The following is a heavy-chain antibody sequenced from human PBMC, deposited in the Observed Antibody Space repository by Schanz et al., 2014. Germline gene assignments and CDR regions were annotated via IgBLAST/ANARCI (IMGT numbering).Heavy chain of an antibody. CDR1: GFTFITYT. Sequence: EVQLVESGGGVVQPGGSLRLSCATSGFTFITYTMNWVRQTPGKGLEWVSGMSGSGAGTFYADSVKGRFTISRDNLKNTVYLQMNSLRAEDTAVYYCAKAKSGAHGAFDIWGQGTMVTVSS. CDR3: AKAKSGAHGAFDI. D-gene: IGHD3-10*01. V-gene: IGHV3-23*04. CDR2: MSGSGAGT. J-gene: IGHJ3*02.